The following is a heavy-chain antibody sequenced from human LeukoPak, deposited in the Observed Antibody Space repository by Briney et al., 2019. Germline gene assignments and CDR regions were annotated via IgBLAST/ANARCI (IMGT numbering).Heavy chain of an antibody. CDR2: IWYDGSNK. J-gene: IGHJ4*02. V-gene: IGHV3-33*01. CDR1: GFTFSSYG. Sequence: GRSLRLSCAASGFTFSSYGMHWVRQAPGKGLEWVAVIWYDGSNKYYADSVKGRFTISRDNSRNTLYLQMNSLRGADTAVYFCARVPAAGHFDYWGQGTLVTVSS. CDR3: ARVPAAGHFDY. D-gene: IGHD2-2*01.